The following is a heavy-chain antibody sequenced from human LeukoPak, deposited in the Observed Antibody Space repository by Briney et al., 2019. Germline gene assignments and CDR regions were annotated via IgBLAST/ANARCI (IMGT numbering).Heavy chain of an antibody. V-gene: IGHV3-9*03. CDR1: GFTFDDYA. CDR2: ISWNSGSI. D-gene: IGHD7-27*01. CDR3: AKDRGYGLTGGFDY. J-gene: IGHJ4*02. Sequence: GGSLRLSCAASGFTFDDYAMHLVRQAPGKGLEWVSGISWNSGSIGYADSVRGRFTISRDNAKNSLYLQMNSLRAEDMALYYCAKDRGYGLTGGFDYWGQGTLVTVSS.